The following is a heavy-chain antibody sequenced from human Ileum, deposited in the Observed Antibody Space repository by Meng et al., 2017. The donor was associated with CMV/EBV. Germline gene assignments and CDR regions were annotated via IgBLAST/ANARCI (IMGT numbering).Heavy chain of an antibody. CDR2: IYYDGST. CDR1: GGSVSSSSYY. J-gene: IGHJ4*02. Sequence: QVQLQESGPGLVKPSETLSLTCNVSGGSVSSSSYYWGWIRQPPGKGLEWIGSIYYDGSTFYTPSLKSRVTISVDMSKRQFSLNLTSVTAADTAVYYCARHFDSGWSDYWGQGNLVTVSS. V-gene: IGHV4-39*01. D-gene: IGHD6-19*01. CDR3: ARHFDSGWSDY.